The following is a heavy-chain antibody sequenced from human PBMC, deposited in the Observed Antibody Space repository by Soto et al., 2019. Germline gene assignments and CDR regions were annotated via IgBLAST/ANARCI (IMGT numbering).Heavy chain of an antibody. D-gene: IGHD6-19*01. V-gene: IGHV1-2*04. CDR2: INPNSGGT. CDR1: GYTFTGYY. CDR3: ARGAAYSSGWYRY. Sequence: ASVKVSCKASGYTFTGYYMHWVRQAPGQGLEWMGWINPNSGGTNYAQKFQGWVTMTRDTSISTAYMELSRLRSDDTAVYYCARGAAYSSGWYRYWGQGTLVTVSS. J-gene: IGHJ4*02.